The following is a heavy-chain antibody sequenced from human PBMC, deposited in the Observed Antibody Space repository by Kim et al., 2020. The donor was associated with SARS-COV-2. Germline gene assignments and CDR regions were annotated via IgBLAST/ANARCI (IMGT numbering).Heavy chain of an antibody. J-gene: IGHJ4*02. CDR3: ARVRLGYSYGQFDY. D-gene: IGHD5-18*01. CDR1: GFTFSSYA. Sequence: GGSLRLSCAASGFTFSSYAMHWVRQAPGKGLEWVAVISYDGSNKYYADSVKGRFTISRDNSKNTLYLQMNSLRAEDTALYNCARVRLGYSYGQFDYWGQGTLVTVSS. V-gene: IGHV3-30*04. CDR2: ISYDGSNK.